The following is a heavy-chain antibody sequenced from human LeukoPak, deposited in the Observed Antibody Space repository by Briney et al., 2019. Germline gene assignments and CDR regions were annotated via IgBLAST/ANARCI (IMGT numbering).Heavy chain of an antibody. D-gene: IGHD1-26*01. CDR2: IKQDGIEK. J-gene: IGHJ4*02. CDR1: GFTFSDYW. V-gene: IGHV3-7*01. CDR3: ARHVGTYYDY. Sequence: PGGSLRLSCTASGFTFSDYWMSWVRQAPGKGLEWVANIKQDGIEKYYVDSVKGRFTISRDNAKNSLYLQMNSQRAEDTAVYYCARHVGTYYDYWGQGTLVTVSS.